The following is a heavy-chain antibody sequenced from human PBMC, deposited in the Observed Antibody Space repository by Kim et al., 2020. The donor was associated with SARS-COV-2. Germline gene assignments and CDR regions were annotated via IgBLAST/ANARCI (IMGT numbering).Heavy chain of an antibody. CDR2: ISYDGSNK. V-gene: IGHV3-30*04. CDR3: ARDRYYDILTGYSNWFDT. Sequence: GGSLRLSCAASGFTFSSYAMHWVRQAPGKGLEWVAVISYDGSNKYYADSVKGRFTISRDNSKNTLYLQMNSLRAEDTAVYYCARDRYYDILTGYSNWFDTWGQGTLVTVSS. J-gene: IGHJ5*02. D-gene: IGHD3-9*01. CDR1: GFTFSSYA.